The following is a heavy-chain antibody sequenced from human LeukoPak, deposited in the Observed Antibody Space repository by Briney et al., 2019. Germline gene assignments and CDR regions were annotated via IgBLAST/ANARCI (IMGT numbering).Heavy chain of an antibody. CDR1: GYTFTGYY. J-gene: IGHJ1*01. CDR3: ARASYYYDSSGYYPLXX. D-gene: IGHD3-22*01. Sequence: ASVKVSCKASGYTFTGYYMHWVRQAPGQGLEWMGRINPNSGGTNYAQKFQGRGTMTRDTSISAAYMELSRLRSDDTAVYYCARASYYYDSSGYYPLXXWGQXXLVT. CDR2: INPNSGGT. V-gene: IGHV1-2*06.